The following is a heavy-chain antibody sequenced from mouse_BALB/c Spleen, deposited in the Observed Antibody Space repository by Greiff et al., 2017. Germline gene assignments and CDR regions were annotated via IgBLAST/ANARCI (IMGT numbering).Heavy chain of an antibody. D-gene: IGHD1-1*01. CDR2: IDPENGNT. Sequence: EVQVVESGAELVRPGALVKLSCKASGFNIKDYYMHWVKQRPEQGLEWIGWIDPENGNTIYDPKFQGKASITADTSSNTAYLQLSSLTSEDTAVYYCARPSYYYGSSYWYFDVWGAGTTVTVSS. CDR3: ARPSYYYGSSYWYFDV. V-gene: IGHV14-1*02. J-gene: IGHJ1*01. CDR1: GFNIKDYY.